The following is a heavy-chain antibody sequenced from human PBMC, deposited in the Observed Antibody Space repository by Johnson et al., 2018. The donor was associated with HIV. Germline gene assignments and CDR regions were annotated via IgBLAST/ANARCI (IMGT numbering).Heavy chain of an antibody. V-gene: IGHV3-20*04. J-gene: IGHJ3*01. Sequence: VHLVESGGGVVQPGRSLRLSCAASGFSFSSYAMHWVRQAPGKGLEWVSGINWNGGSTGYADSVKGRFTISRDNAKKSLYLQMNSLRADDTALYYCARDGESQQLPLGDAFDVWGQGTMVIVSS. CDR1: GFSFSSYA. D-gene: IGHD6-13*01. CDR3: ARDGESQQLPLGDAFDV. CDR2: INWNGGST.